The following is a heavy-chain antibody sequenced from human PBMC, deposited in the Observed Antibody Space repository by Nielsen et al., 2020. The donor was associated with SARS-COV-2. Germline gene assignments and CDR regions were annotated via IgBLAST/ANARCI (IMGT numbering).Heavy chain of an antibody. J-gene: IGHJ5*02. CDR1: GGSISSSSYY. Sequence: ETLSLTCTVSGGSISSSSYYWGWIRQPPGKGLEWIGSIYYSGSTYYNPSLKSRVTISVDTSKNQFSLKLSSVTAADTAVYYCASDCSSTSCYNNWFDPWGQGTLVTVSS. V-gene: IGHV4-39*01. CDR2: IYYSGST. CDR3: ASDCSSTSCYNNWFDP. D-gene: IGHD2-2*01.